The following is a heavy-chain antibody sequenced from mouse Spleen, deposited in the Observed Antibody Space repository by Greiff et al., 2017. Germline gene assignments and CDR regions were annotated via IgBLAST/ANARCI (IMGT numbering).Heavy chain of an antibody. V-gene: IGHV1S56*01. J-gene: IGHJ2*01. Sequence: QVQLQQSGPELVKPGASVKMSCKASGYTFTSYYIHWVKQRPGQGLEWIGWIYPGDGSTKYNEKFKGKTTLTADKSSSTAYMLLSSLTSEDSAIYFCARITTVVARGFDYWGQGTTLTVSS. CDR1: GYTFTSYY. CDR3: ARITTVVARGFDY. CDR2: IYPGDGST. D-gene: IGHD1-1*01.